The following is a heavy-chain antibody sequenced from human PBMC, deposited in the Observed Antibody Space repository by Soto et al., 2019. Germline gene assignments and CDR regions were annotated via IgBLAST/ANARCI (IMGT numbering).Heavy chain of an antibody. V-gene: IGHV2-5*02. D-gene: IGHD1-20*01. J-gene: IGHJ4*01. Sequence: QITLKESGPTLVKPTQTLTLTCTFSGFSISTTGVGVGWIRQPPGQALEWLAFTYWDNDNRYNPSLKSSLTVAKDASKSLVVLLMTNMDPVDTATYYCAHRRGGYNWDDGYFDYWGPGTLVTVSA. CDR1: GFSISTTGVG. CDR2: TYWDNDN. CDR3: AHRRGGYNWDDGYFDY.